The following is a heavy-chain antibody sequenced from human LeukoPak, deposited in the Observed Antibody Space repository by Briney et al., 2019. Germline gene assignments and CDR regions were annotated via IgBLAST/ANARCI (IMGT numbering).Heavy chain of an antibody. Sequence: SETLSLTCAVCGGSFSGYYWSWIRQPPGKGLEWIGEVNHSGNTNYNPSLKSRLTISVDTSKNQFSLKLSSVTAADTAVYYCAKTRDDLLVGHIDYWGQGTLVTVSS. J-gene: IGHJ4*02. CDR2: VNHSGNT. CDR3: AKTRDDLLVGHIDY. V-gene: IGHV4-34*01. D-gene: IGHD3/OR15-3a*01. CDR1: GGSFSGYY.